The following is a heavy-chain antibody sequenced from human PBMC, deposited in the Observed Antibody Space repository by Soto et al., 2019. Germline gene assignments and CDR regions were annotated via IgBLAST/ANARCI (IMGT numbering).Heavy chain of an antibody. CDR1: GYTFTSYD. CDR3: AGEPHWSGYYKNYYYMDV. CDR2: MNPNSGNT. V-gene: IGHV1-8*01. J-gene: IGHJ6*03. D-gene: IGHD3-3*01. Sequence: ASVKVSCKASGYTFTSYDINWVRQATGQGLEWMGWMNPNSGNTGYAQKFQGRVTMTRNTSISTAYMELSSLRSEDTAVYYCAGEPHWSGYYKNYYYMDVWGKGTTVTVSS.